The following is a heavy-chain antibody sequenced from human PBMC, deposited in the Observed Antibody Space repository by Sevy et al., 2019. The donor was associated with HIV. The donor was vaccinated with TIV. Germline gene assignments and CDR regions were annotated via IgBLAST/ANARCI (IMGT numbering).Heavy chain of an antibody. CDR3: ARGGYYDTSGYYSYYFDY. V-gene: IGHV4-38-2*01. CDR2: LYHDGST. D-gene: IGHD3-22*01. Sequence: SETLSLTCAVSGYSINSGYYWGWIRQPPGKGLEWIGSLYHDGSTSFKPSLKSRVTISVDTSKNQFSLKLTSVTAADTAVYYCARGGYYDTSGYYSYYFDYWGQGTLLTVSS. J-gene: IGHJ4*02. CDR1: GYSINSGYY.